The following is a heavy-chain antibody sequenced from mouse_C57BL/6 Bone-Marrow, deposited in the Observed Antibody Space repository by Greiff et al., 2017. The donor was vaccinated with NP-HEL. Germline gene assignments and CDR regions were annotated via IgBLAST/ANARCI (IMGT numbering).Heavy chain of an antibody. J-gene: IGHJ3*01. CDR3: AREGWLFAY. Sequence: QVQLQRSGAELMKPGASVTLSCKATGYTFTGYWIEWVKQRPGHGLAWLGEILPGSGSTNYNEKFKGKATFTADTYSNTAYIQLSSMTTEDSASYYVAREGWLFAYWGQGSLVTVAA. D-gene: IGHD2-3*01. CDR1: GYTFTGYW. CDR2: ILPGSGST. V-gene: IGHV1-9*01.